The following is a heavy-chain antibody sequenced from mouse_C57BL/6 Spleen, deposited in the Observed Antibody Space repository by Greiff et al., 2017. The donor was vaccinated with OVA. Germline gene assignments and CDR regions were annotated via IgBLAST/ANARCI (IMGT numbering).Heavy chain of an antibody. V-gene: IGHV1-82*01. CDR2: IYPGDGDT. J-gene: IGHJ4*01. D-gene: IGHD2-4*01. CDR3: ARGRAIYYDSPYYAMDY. Sequence: QVQLQQSGPELVKPGASVKISCKASGYAFSSSWMNWVKQRPGKGLEWIGRIYPGDGDTNYNGKFKGKATLTADKSSSTAYMQLSSLTSEDSAVYFCARGRAIYYDSPYYAMDYWGQGTSVTVSS. CDR1: GYAFSSSW.